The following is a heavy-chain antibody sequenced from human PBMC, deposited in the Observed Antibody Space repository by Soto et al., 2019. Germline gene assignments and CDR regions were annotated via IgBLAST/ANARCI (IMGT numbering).Heavy chain of an antibody. Sequence: ASVKVSCKASGYTFTGYFMHWVRQAPGQGLERMGWINPNSGGTNYAQKIQGRVTMTRDTSSSTAYMELSRLRSDDTAVYYCASVPYSSSAYWGQGTLVTVSS. CDR2: INPNSGGT. CDR1: GYTFTGYF. J-gene: IGHJ4*02. V-gene: IGHV1-2*02. CDR3: ASVPYSSSAY. D-gene: IGHD6-13*01.